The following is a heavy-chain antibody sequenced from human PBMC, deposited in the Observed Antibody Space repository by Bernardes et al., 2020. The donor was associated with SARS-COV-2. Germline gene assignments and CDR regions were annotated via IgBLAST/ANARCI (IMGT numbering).Heavy chain of an antibody. Sequence: SETLSLTRTVSGGSISTYYWSWIRQSPGKGLEWIGYIYYSWSTNYNPSLKSRVTMSVDTSKNQFSLKLNSVTAADTAVYLCTRGRGIAGAGFYYGMDVWGQGTTVTVSS. D-gene: IGHD6-13*01. V-gene: IGHV4-59*01. CDR2: IYYSWST. J-gene: IGHJ6*02. CDR1: GGSISTYY. CDR3: TRGRGIAGAGFYYGMDV.